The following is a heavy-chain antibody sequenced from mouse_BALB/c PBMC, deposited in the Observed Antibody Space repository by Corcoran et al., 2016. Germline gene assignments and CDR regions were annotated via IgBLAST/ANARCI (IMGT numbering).Heavy chain of an antibody. CDR3: ARDPAWFAY. CDR1: GYTFTNYG. J-gene: IGHJ3*01. V-gene: IGHV9-1*02. Sequence: QIQLVQSGPELKKPGETVKISCKASGYTFTNYGVNWVKQAPGKGLKWMGWINTYTGEPTYADDFKGRFAFSLETSARTAYLQINNLKNEDMATYFCARDPAWFAYWGQGTLVTVSA. CDR2: INTYTGEP.